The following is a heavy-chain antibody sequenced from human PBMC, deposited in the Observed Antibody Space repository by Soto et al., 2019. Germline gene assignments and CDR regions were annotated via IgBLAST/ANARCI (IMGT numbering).Heavy chain of an antibody. CDR1: GXTFSSYA. V-gene: IGHV3-23*01. Sequence: GSLRLSCAASGXTFSSYAMSWVRQAPGKGLELVSSISGSGGSTYYADSVKCRFTISRYNSKNTLYLQMNRLRAEDTAVYYCAKGSMELRSIWATSTKYGMDVWGQGTTGTVSS. CDR2: ISGSGGST. CDR3: AKGSMELRSIWATSTKYGMDV. D-gene: IGHD1-7*01. J-gene: IGHJ6*02.